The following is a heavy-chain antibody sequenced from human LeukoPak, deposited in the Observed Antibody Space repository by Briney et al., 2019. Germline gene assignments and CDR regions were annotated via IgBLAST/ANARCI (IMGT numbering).Heavy chain of an antibody. V-gene: IGHV4-39*01. CDR2: IYYSGSS. CDR3: ASYKYGSFPSTYYFDY. CDR1: GGPISSSSYY. Sequence: PSETLSLTCTVSGGPISSSSYYWGWIRQPPGKGLEWIGSIYYSGSSYYNPSLQSRVTISVDTSKNQFSLELSSVTAADTAVYYCASYKYGSFPSTYYFDYWGQGTLVTVSS. J-gene: IGHJ4*02. D-gene: IGHD1-26*01.